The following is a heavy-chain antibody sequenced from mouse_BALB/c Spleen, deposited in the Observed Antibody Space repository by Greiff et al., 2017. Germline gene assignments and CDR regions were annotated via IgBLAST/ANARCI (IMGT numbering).Heavy chain of an antibody. D-gene: IGHD2-3*01. CDR3: ARWGKMISFAY. CDR1: GFTFSSFG. J-gene: IGHJ3*01. V-gene: IGHV5-17*02. Sequence: EVKLMESGGGLVQPGGSRKLSCAASGFTFSSFGMHWVRQAPEKGLEWVAYISSGSSTIYYADTVKGRFTISRDNPKNTLFLQMTSLRSEDTAMYYCARWGKMISFAYWGQGTLVTVSA. CDR2: ISSGSSTI.